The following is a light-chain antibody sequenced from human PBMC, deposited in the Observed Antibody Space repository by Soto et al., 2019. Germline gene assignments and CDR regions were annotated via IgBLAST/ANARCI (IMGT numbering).Light chain of an antibody. CDR2: DVS. CDR1: SSDVGGYNY. V-gene: IGLV2-11*01. J-gene: IGLJ1*01. CDR3: FLYAGSYTYV. Sequence: QSALTQPRSVSGSPGQSVTISCTGTSSDVGGYNYVSWYQQHPGKAPKLMIFDVSKRPSGVPDRFSGSKSANTAPLTISGLQAEDEADYYCFLYAGSYTYVFGTGTKVTVL.